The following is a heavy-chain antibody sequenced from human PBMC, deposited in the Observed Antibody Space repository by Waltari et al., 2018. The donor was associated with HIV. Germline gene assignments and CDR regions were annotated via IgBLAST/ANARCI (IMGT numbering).Heavy chain of an antibody. Sequence: QVQLQESGPGLVKPSETLSLTCAVSGYSISSGYYWGWIRQPPGKGLEWIGSIYHSGSTYDNPSLKSRGTISVDTSKNQFSLKLSSVTAADTAVYYCARGDSGSRAWFDPWGQGTLVTVSS. CDR2: IYHSGST. V-gene: IGHV4-38-2*01. CDR3: ARGDSGSRAWFDP. J-gene: IGHJ5*02. CDR1: GYSISSGYY. D-gene: IGHD1-26*01.